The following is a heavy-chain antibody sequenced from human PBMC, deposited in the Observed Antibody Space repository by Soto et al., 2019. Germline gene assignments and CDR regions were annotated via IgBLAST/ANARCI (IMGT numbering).Heavy chain of an antibody. CDR2: TYYRSKWYN. V-gene: IGHV6-1*01. D-gene: IGHD3-9*01. Sequence: QTLSLTCAISGDSVSSNSAAWNWIRQSPSRGLEWLGRTYYRSKWYNDYAVSVKSRITINPDTSKNQFSLQLNSVAPEDTAVYYCARNSQYYDILTGYRPYYYYGMDVWGQGTTVTVSS. CDR3: ARNSQYYDILTGYRPYYYYGMDV. J-gene: IGHJ6*02. CDR1: GDSVSSNSAA.